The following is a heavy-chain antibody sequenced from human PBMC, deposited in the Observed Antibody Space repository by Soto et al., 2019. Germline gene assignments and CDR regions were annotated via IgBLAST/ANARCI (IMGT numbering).Heavy chain of an antibody. Sequence: GGSLRLSCVASGFTFSRYALHWVRQAPGKGLEWVAVTSYDGSNKYYADSVKGRFTISRDNSKNTLYLQMDSLRTEDTAVYYCVKQAPAGWHFFDTWGQGTLVTVSS. CDR1: GFTFSRYA. J-gene: IGHJ4*02. CDR3: VKQAPAGWHFFDT. CDR2: TSYDGSNK. V-gene: IGHV3-30-3*02. D-gene: IGHD6-19*01.